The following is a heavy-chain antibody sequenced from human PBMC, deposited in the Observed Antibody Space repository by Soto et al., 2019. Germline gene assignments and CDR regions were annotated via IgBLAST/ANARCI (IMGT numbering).Heavy chain of an antibody. J-gene: IGHJ4*02. Sequence: QGQLVQSGAEVKKPGSSVKVSCKASGGTFSSYAISWVRQAPGQGLEWMGGIIPIFGTANYAQKFQGRVTITADDYTSTAYMEMSSLRSEDTDVYYCASSVLAYCGGDYYSAPAFDYWGQGTLVTVSS. CDR1: GGTFSSYA. D-gene: IGHD2-21*02. CDR3: ASSVLAYCGGDYYSAPAFDY. CDR2: IIPIFGTA. V-gene: IGHV1-69*01.